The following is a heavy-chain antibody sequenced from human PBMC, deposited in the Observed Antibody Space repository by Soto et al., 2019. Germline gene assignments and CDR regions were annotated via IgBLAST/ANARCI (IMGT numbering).Heavy chain of an antibody. J-gene: IGHJ6*02. D-gene: IGHD2-15*01. CDR2: IIPIFGTA. CDR1: GGTFSTYA. V-gene: IGHV1-69*12. CDR3: ARDEMVVATGSRTWHYYYGMDV. Sequence: QVQLVQSGAEVKKPGSSVKVSCKSSGGTFSTYAISWVRQAPGQGLEWMGGIIPIFGTANYAQKFQGRVTTTAAESTTPAYMELISLRSEDTAVYYCARDEMVVATGSRTWHYYYGMDVWGQGTTVTVSS.